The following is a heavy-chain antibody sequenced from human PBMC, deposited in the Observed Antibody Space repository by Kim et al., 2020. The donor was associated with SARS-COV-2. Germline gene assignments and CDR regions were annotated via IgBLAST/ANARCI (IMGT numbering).Heavy chain of an antibody. Sequence: GGSLRLSCAASGFTFSSYAMSWVRQAPGKGLEWVSGISGSAGSTYYADSVKGRFTISRDNSKNTLYLQMNSLRAEDTAVYYCAKVTYSGYDVASFDYWGQGTLVTVSS. CDR3: AKVTYSGYDVASFDY. CDR1: GFTFSSYA. D-gene: IGHD5-12*01. CDR2: ISGSAGST. J-gene: IGHJ4*02. V-gene: IGHV3-23*01.